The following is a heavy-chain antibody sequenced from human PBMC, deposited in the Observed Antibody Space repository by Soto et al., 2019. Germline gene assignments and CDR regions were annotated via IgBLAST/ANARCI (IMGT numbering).Heavy chain of an antibody. J-gene: IGHJ5*02. V-gene: IGHV3-33*01. CDR3: ARDKWAELHLVAGWFDP. D-gene: IGHD2-15*01. CDR1: GFTFNYYG. CDR2: IWYDGTSK. Sequence: QVQLVESGGGVVQPGKSLRLSCAASGFTFNYYGMHWVRQAPGKGLEWVAVIWYDGTSKWYADSVKGRFTIARDTSKNTLYLQMTNLTADDTAVYACARDKWAELHLVAGWFDPRGQGTQLTVSS.